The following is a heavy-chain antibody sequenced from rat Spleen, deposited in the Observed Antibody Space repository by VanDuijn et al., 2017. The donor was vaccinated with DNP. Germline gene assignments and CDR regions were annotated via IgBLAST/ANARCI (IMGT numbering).Heavy chain of an antibody. Sequence: EVQLVESDGGLVQPGRSLKLSCAASGFIFSDYYMAWVRQAPTKGLEWVATIGYDGLTTYYRDSVRGRFSISRDNAQSTLYLQMDSLRSEDTATYYCARHRTIMPYYYAMDAWGQGASVTVSS. CDR3: ARHRTIMPYYYAMDA. CDR1: GFIFSDYY. J-gene: IGHJ4*01. CDR2: IGYDGLTT. V-gene: IGHV5-29*01. D-gene: IGHD1-12*01.